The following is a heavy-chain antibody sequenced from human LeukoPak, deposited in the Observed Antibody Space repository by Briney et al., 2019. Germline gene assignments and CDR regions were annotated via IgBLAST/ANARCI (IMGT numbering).Heavy chain of an antibody. J-gene: IGHJ4*02. CDR1: GFTFSSYA. Sequence: PGGSLRLSCAASGFTFSSYAMYWVRQAPGKGLEWVAVISYDGSNKYYADSVKGRFTISRDNSKNTLYLQMNSLRAEDTAVYYCASQVWLQEDYWGQGTLVTVSS. CDR2: ISYDGSNK. D-gene: IGHD5-24*01. V-gene: IGHV3-30*04. CDR3: ASQVWLQEDY.